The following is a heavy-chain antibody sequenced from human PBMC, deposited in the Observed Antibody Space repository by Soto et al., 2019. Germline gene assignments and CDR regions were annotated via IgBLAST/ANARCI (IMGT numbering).Heavy chain of an antibody. CDR1: GFTFSRSG. CDR3: ARDWELLGYCGGGSCYKAFDI. V-gene: IGHV3-33*01. D-gene: IGHD2-15*01. CDR2: IWYDGSNK. J-gene: IGHJ3*02. Sequence: QVQLVESGGGVVQPGRSLRLSCAASGFTFSRSGMHWVRQAPGKGLEWVAVIWYDGSNKYYTDSVKGRFTISRDNSKNTLYLQMNSLRAEDTAVYYCARDWELLGYCGGGSCYKAFDIWGQGTMVTVSS.